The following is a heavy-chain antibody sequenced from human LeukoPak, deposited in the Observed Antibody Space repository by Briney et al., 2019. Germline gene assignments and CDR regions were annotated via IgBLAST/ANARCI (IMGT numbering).Heavy chain of an antibody. J-gene: IGHJ3*02. Sequence: PSETLSLTCTVSGGSISPNYWSWIRQSPGKGLEWIGFVYYTGRTRYNPSLQSRVTMSVDTSRNYFSLKLSSLNAADTAVYYCARLLVYDSSGDPDTFDIWRQATMVTVSS. CDR2: VYYTGRT. CDR3: ARLLVYDSSGDPDTFDI. D-gene: IGHD3-22*01. V-gene: IGHV4-59*01. CDR1: GGSISPNY.